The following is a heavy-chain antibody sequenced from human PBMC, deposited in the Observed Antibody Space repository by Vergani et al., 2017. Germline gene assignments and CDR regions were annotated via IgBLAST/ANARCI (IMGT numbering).Heavy chain of an antibody. CDR2: IYYSGST. D-gene: IGHD6-19*01. Sequence: QLQLQESGPGLVKPSETLSLTCTVSGGSISSGDYYWSWIRQPPGKGLEWIGYIYYSGSTYYNPSLKSRVTISVDTSKNQFSLKLSSVTAADTAVYYCARVLRKQWLVGVWGQGTLVTVSS. J-gene: IGHJ4*02. CDR1: GGSISSGDYY. V-gene: IGHV4-30-4*08. CDR3: ARVLRKQWLVGV.